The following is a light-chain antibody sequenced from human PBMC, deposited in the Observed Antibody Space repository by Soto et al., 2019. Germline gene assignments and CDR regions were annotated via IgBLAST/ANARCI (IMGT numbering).Light chain of an antibody. CDR2: DND. CDR3: GAWDGSLNTQV. CDR1: SSNIGNNY. Sequence: QSVLTQPPSVSAAPGQRVTISCSGSSSNIGNNYVSWYQQLPGTAPKLLFYDNDNRPSGIPDRFSGSKSGTSATLGITGLQTGDEADYYCGAWDGSLNTQVFGGGTKLTVL. V-gene: IGLV1-51*01. J-gene: IGLJ2*01.